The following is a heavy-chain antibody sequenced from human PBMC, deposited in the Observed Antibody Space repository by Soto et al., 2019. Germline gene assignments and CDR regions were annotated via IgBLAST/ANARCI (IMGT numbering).Heavy chain of an antibody. V-gene: IGHV3-23*01. D-gene: IGHD3-3*01. CDR1: GFTFRNYA. J-gene: IGHJ4*02. CDR2: VNGDGDNT. CDR3: AKANNFGVATRFFDY. Sequence: PGESLKISCAASGFTFRNYAMSWVRQAPGKGLEWVSAVNGDGDNTYHADSVKGRFTISRDNSKNTLYLQMNSLRVEDTAVYYCAKANNFGVATRFFDYWGLGTLVTVSS.